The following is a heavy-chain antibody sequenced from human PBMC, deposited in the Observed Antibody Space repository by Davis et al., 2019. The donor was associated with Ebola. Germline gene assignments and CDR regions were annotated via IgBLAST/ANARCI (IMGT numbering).Heavy chain of an antibody. CDR3: ARDLPPYSSGSNGRGDY. CDR1: GFTFSSYA. D-gene: IGHD6-19*01. V-gene: IGHV3-30*04. Sequence: GESLKISCAASGFTFSSYAMHWVRQAPGKGLEWVAVISYDGSNKYYADSVKGRFTISRDNSKNTLYLQMNSLRAEDTAVYYCARDLPPYSSGSNGRGDYWGQGTLVTVSS. J-gene: IGHJ4*02. CDR2: ISYDGSNK.